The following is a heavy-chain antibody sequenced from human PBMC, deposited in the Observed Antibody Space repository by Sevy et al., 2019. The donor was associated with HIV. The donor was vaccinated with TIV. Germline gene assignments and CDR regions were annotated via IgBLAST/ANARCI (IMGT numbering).Heavy chain of an antibody. V-gene: IGHV3-53*01. J-gene: IGHJ4*02. CDR2: IDSGGST. CDR3: ARDRNGDY. CDR1: GFTVSSNY. D-gene: IGHD2-8*01. Sequence: GGSLRLSCAASGFTVSSNYMSWVRQAPGKGLEWVSVIDSGGSTYYADSVKGRFTISRDNSRNTLYLQMNSLRAEDTAVYYCARDRNGDYWGQGTLVTVSS.